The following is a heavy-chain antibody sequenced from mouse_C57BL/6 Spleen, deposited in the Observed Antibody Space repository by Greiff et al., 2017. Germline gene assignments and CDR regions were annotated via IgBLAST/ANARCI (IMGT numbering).Heavy chain of an antibody. D-gene: IGHD1-1*01. CDR2: IDPSDSYT. Sequence: QVQLQQPGAELVRPGTSVKLSCKASGYTFTSYWMHWVKQRPGQGLEWIGVIDPSDSYTNYNQKFKGKAALTVDTSSSTAYMQLSSLTSEDSAVYYCAREDYYGSSHWYFDVWGTGTTVTVSS. CDR1: GYTFTSYW. V-gene: IGHV1-59*01. J-gene: IGHJ1*03. CDR3: AREDYYGSSHWYFDV.